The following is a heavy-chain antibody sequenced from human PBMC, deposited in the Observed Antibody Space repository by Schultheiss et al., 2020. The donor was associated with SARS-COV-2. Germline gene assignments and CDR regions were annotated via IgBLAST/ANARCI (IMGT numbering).Heavy chain of an antibody. CDR3: ARDFQAVAGPDAFDI. Sequence: GGSLRLSCSASGFTFSSYAMHWVRQAPGKGLEYVSAISSNGGSTYYADSVKGRFTISRDNSKNALYLQMNSLRAEDTAVYYCARDFQAVAGPDAFDIWGQGTMVTVAS. J-gene: IGHJ3*02. CDR1: GFTFSSYA. CDR2: ISSNGGST. D-gene: IGHD6-19*01. V-gene: IGHV3-64*04.